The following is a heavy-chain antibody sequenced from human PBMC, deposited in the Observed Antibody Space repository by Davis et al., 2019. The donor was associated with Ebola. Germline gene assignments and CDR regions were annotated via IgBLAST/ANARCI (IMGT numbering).Heavy chain of an antibody. J-gene: IGHJ6*04. Sequence: ASSVQVSCKTSRCTFPNYAVNWVRQAPGQGLEWMGIINPSGGSTSYAQKFQGRVTMTRDTSTSTVYMELSSLRSEDTAVYYCARAWRLGELSLRYYYGMDVWGKGTTVTVSS. CDR3: ARAWRLGELSLRYYYGMDV. V-gene: IGHV1-46*01. D-gene: IGHD3-16*02. CDR1: RCTFPNYA. CDR2: INPSGGST.